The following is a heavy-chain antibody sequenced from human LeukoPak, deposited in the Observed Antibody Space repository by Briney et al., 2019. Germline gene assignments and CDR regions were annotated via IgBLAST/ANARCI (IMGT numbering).Heavy chain of an antibody. D-gene: IGHD3-22*01. CDR1: GFAFNSYD. J-gene: IGHJ4*02. CDR2: ITTDT. CDR3: AKAGSGHYYDY. Sequence: GGSLRLSCAASGFAFNSYDMTWVRRAPGKGLEWVSLITTDTYYADSVRGRFTISRDNSKNTLYLQMNSLRADDTAVYYCAKAGSGHYYDYWGQGTLVTVSS. V-gene: IGHV3-23*01.